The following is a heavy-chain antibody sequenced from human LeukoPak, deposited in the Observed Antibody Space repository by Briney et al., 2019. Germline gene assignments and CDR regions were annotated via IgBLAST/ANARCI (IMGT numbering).Heavy chain of an antibody. J-gene: IGHJ3*02. CDR1: GFTFSSYG. Sequence: GGSLRLSCAASGFTFSSYGMHWVRQAPGKGLEWVAVISYDGSNKYYADSVKGRFTISRDNSKNTLYLQMNSLRAEDTAVYYCAKVGPTDDAFDIWGQGTMVTVSS. CDR3: AKVGPTDDAFDI. V-gene: IGHV3-30*18. CDR2: ISYDGSNK.